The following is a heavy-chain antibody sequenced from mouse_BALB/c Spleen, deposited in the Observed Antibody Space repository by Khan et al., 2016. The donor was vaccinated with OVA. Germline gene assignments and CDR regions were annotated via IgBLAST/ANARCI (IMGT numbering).Heavy chain of an antibody. J-gene: IGHJ3*01. CDR1: GYTFTSYV. D-gene: IGHD1-1*01. CDR3: APVGTYYVSFAY. V-gene: IGHV1S136*01. CDR2: IYPFNDDT. Sequence: VQLQQSGPELVKPGASVKMSCKASGYTFTSYVMHWVKQKPGLGLEWIGYIYPFNDDTKYNEKFKGKATLTSDKSSRPAYIELSGLTSEDSAVYCCAPVGTYYVSFAYWGQGTLVTVSA.